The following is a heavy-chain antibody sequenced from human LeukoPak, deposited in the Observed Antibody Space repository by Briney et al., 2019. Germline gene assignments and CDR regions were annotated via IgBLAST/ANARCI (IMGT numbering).Heavy chain of an antibody. CDR3: ASGVTMVRGTPGRSFDY. CDR1: GFTFSSYS. Sequence: GGSLRLSCAASGFTFSSYSTNWVRQAPGKGLEWVSSISSSSSYIYYADSVKGRFTISRDNAKNSLYLQMNSLRAEDTAVYYCASGVTMVRGTPGRSFDYWGQGTLVTVSS. J-gene: IGHJ4*02. V-gene: IGHV3-21*01. CDR2: ISSSSSYI. D-gene: IGHD3-10*01.